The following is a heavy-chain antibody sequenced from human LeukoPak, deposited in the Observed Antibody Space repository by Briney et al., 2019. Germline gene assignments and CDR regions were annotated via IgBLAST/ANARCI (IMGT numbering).Heavy chain of an antibody. CDR2: ISSSSSYI. CDR3: VRDRYMDV. Sequence: GGSLRLSCAASGFTFSSYSMNWVRQAPGKGLEWVSSISSSSSYIYYAGSVKGRFTISRDNAKNSLYLQMNSLRAEDTAVYCCVRDRYMDVWGKGTTVTVSS. CDR1: GFTFSSYS. V-gene: IGHV3-21*01. J-gene: IGHJ6*03.